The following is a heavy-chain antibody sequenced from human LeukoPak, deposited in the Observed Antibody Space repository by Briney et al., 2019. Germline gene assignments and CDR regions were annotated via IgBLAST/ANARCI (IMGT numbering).Heavy chain of an antibody. CDR3: AGVRGYSYGSY. CDR1: GGSFSGYY. CDR2: INHSGST. V-gene: IGHV4-34*01. J-gene: IGHJ4*02. D-gene: IGHD5-18*01. Sequence: SETLSLTCAVYGGSFSGYYWSWIRQPPGKGLEWIGEINHSGSTNYNPSLKSRVTISVDTSKNQFSLKLSSVTAADTAVYYCAGVRGYSYGSYWGQGTLVTVSS.